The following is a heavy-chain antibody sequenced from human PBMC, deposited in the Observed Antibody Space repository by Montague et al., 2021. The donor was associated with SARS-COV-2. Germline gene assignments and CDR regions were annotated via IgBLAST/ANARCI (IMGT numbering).Heavy chain of an antibody. V-gene: IGHV4-59*01. CDR2: IYYSGST. CDR3: ARADNTMVRGVNRWAFDI. J-gene: IGHJ3*02. Sequence: SETLSLTCTVSGGSISTYYWSWIRQPPGKGLEWIGYIYYSGSTNYYPSXXSRVTISVDTSKNQFSLKLSSVTAADTAVYYCARADNTMVRGVNRWAFDIWGQGTMVTVSS. D-gene: IGHD3-10*01. CDR1: GGSISTYY.